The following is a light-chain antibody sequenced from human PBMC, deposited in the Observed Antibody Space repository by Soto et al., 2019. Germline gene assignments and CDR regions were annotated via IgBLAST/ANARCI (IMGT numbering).Light chain of an antibody. J-gene: IGKJ5*01. Sequence: EIVLTQSPGTLSLSPCDRATLSCRTIQSVNSNYLAWYQQKRGQAPRLLIYGASSRATGIPDRFSGSGSGTDFTLTISSLEPEDFAVYYCQQRSNWPPVTFGQGTRLEIK. CDR1: QSVNSNY. CDR3: QQRSNWPPVT. V-gene: IGKV3D-20*02. CDR2: GAS.